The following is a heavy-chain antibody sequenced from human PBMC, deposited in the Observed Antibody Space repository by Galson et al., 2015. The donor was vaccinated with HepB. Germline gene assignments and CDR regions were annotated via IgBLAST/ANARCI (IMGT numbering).Heavy chain of an antibody. Sequence: SLRLSCAASGFTFSDYYMSWIRQAPGKGLEWVSYSSSSSSYTNYEDSVKGRFTISRDNAKNSLYLQMNSLRAEDTAVYYCARGGWSILWWSEGWKYFDYWGQGTLVTVSS. D-gene: IGHD2-21*01. V-gene: IGHV3-11*05. CDR3: ARGGWSILWWSEGWKYFDY. CDR1: GFTFSDYY. J-gene: IGHJ4*02. CDR2: SSSSSSYT.